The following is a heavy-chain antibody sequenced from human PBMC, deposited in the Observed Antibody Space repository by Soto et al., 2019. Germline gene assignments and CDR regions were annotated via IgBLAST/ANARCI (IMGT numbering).Heavy chain of an antibody. CDR3: ARHFGVLRYFDWLLSYYYYYGMDV. Sequence: ASVKVSCKASGYTFTSYGISWVRQAPGQGLEWMGWISAYNGNTNYAQKLQGRVTMTTDTSTSTAYMELRSLRSDDTAVYYCARHFGVLRYFDWLLSYYYYYGMDVWGQGTTVTVSS. CDR2: ISAYNGNT. J-gene: IGHJ6*02. V-gene: IGHV1-18*01. D-gene: IGHD3-9*01. CDR1: GYTFTSYG.